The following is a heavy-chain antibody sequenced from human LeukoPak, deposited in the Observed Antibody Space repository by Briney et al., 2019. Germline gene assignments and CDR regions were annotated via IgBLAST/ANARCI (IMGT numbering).Heavy chain of an antibody. CDR2: FDPEDGKT. Sequence: ASVKVSCKASGYTFTKYYIHWVRQAPGQGLEWMGSFDPEDGKTVYAQKFQGRVTMTEDTSTDTAYMELSSLRSEDTAVYYCATGYLVTAGLMDVWGQGTTVTVSS. CDR1: GYTFTKYY. V-gene: IGHV1-24*01. J-gene: IGHJ6*02. D-gene: IGHD6-13*01. CDR3: ATGYLVTAGLMDV.